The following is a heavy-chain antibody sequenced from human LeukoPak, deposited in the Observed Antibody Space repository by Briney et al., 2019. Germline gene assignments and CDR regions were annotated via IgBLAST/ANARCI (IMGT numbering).Heavy chain of an antibody. J-gene: IGHJ6*02. CDR2: ISSDSNYI. CDR1: GFTFSTYS. CDR3: ARVAFGLYVMDV. Sequence: GGSLRLSCAASGFTFSTYSMTWVRQAPGKGLEWISSISSDSNYIFYAGSLKGRFTISRDNAKNSLYLQMISLRAEDTAVYYCARVAFGLYVMDVWGQGTTVAVSS. V-gene: IGHV3-21*01. D-gene: IGHD3/OR15-3a*01.